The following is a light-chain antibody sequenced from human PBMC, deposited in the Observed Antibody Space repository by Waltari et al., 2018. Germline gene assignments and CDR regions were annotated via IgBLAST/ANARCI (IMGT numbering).Light chain of an antibody. Sequence: EIVLTQSPGTLSLSPGERATLSCRASQGVGKYLAWYQQRPGQEPRLLRYHSSIRATGYPDRFSGSGYGTDFSLTISRLEPEDFAVYYCQKYDFLPATFGQGTTVEIK. CDR3: QKYDFLPAT. CDR1: QGVGKY. V-gene: IGKV3-20*01. CDR2: HSS. J-gene: IGKJ1*01.